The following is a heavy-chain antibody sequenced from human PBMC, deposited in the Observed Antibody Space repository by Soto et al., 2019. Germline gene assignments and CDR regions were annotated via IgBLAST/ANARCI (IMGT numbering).Heavy chain of an antibody. V-gene: IGHV1-18*01. D-gene: IGHD3-22*01. Sequence: ASVTVSCKASGYTLTSYGISWVRQAPGQGLEWMGWISAYNGNTNYAQKLQGRVTMTTDTSTSAAYMELRSLRSDDTAVYCCVRVIVGDSSGYPYYYYGMDVWGQGTTVTVSS. CDR1: GYTLTSYG. J-gene: IGHJ6*02. CDR3: VRVIVGDSSGYPYYYYGMDV. CDR2: ISAYNGNT.